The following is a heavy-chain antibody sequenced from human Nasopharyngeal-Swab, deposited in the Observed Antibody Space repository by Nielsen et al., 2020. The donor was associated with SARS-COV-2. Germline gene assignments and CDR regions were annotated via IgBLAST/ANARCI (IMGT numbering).Heavy chain of an antibody. CDR3: ARGPVRYYDSSGVYYMDV. Sequence: ASVKVSCKASGYTFTSYAMHWVRQAPGQRLEWMGWINAGNGNTKYSQKFQGRVTITRDTSASTAYMELSSLRSEDTAVYYCARGPVRYYDSSGVYYMDVWGKGTTVTVSS. J-gene: IGHJ6*03. CDR1: GYTFTSYA. V-gene: IGHV1-3*01. D-gene: IGHD3-22*01. CDR2: INAGNGNT.